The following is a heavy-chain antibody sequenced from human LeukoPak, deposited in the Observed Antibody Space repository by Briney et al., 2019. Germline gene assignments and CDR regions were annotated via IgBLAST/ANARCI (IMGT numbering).Heavy chain of an antibody. D-gene: IGHD6-19*01. J-gene: IGHJ4*02. Sequence: GGSLRLSCAASGFTFSSYSMNWVRQAPGKGLEWVSSISSSSTYIYYADSVKGRFTISRDNAKNSLYLQMNSLRAEDMALYYCAKSASPTVAVAGTIDYWGQGTLVTVSS. CDR1: GFTFSSYS. CDR2: ISSSSTYI. CDR3: AKSASPTVAVAGTIDY. V-gene: IGHV3-21*04.